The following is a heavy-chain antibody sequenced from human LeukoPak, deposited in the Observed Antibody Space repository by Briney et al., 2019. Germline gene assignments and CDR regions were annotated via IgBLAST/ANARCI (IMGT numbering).Heavy chain of an antibody. CDR2: INPNTGGT. D-gene: IGHD4-17*01. CDR1: GYTFTGYY. V-gene: IGHV1-2*02. CDR3: ARTTSLTASGYDY. Sequence: GASVKVSCKASGYTFTGYYMHWVRQAPGQGLEWMGWINPNTGGTSYAQKFQGRVSITRDTSISTAYMELGSPRSEDTAVYYCARTTSLTASGYDYWGQGTLVTVSS. J-gene: IGHJ4*02.